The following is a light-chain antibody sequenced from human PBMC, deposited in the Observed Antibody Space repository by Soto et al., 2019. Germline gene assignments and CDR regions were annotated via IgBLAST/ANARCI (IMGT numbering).Light chain of an antibody. CDR1: KNDIGVYDF. CDR3: ATWDDSLPAV. Sequence: QSVLTQPPSASGSPGQSVTISCTGTKNDIGVYDFVSWYQHHPGKAPRLIIYEVVQRPSGVPDRFSGSKSGNTASLTVSGLQAADEADYYCATWDDSLPAVFGGGTKLTVL. V-gene: IGLV2-8*01. J-gene: IGLJ2*01. CDR2: EVV.